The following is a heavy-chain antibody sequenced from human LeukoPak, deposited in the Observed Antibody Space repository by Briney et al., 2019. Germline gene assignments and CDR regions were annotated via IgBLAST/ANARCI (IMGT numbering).Heavy chain of an antibody. CDR1: GFTFSSYW. CDR2: IKQDGSEK. Sequence: PGGSLRLSCAASGFTFSSYWMSWVRQAPGKGLEWVANIKQDGSEKYYVDSVKGRFTISRDNAKNSLYLQMNSLRAEGTAVYYCARVRGGHAYDYWGQGTLVTVSS. CDR3: ARVRGGHAYDY. V-gene: IGHV3-7*01. J-gene: IGHJ4*02.